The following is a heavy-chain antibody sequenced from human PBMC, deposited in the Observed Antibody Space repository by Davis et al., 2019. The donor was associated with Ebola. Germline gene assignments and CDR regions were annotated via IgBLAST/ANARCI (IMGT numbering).Heavy chain of an antibody. Sequence: SETLSLTCIVSGGSISSYYWSWIRQPPGKGLEWIGYTSHSGSTNQNLSLKSRVTMSLDTSKNQFSLKLSSVTAADTAVYYCARTDYYGSGGYGYFDKWGHGTLVTVAS. CDR3: ARTDYYGSGGYGYFDK. D-gene: IGHD3-10*01. V-gene: IGHV4-59*01. CDR1: GGSISSYY. J-gene: IGHJ4*01. CDR2: TSHSGST.